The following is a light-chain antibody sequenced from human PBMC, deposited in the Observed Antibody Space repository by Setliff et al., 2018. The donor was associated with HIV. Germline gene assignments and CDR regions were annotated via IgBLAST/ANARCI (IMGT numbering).Light chain of an antibody. V-gene: IGLV2-14*03. CDR1: SSDVGGSNY. Sequence: QSALAQPASASGSPGQSITISCTGASSDVGGSNYVSWYQQHPGKAPKLMIYDVTNRPSGVSNRFSGSNSGNTASLTISGLQAEDEADYYCSSYTSNNSGVFGTGTKV. J-gene: IGLJ1*01. CDR2: DVT. CDR3: SSYTSNNSGV.